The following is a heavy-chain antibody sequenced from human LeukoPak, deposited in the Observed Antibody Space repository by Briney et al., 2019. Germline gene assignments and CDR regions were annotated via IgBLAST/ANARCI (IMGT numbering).Heavy chain of an antibody. CDR3: AREGSGWYSFHYGMDV. Sequence: GRSLRLPCAASGFTFSSYGMHWVRQAPGKGLEWVAVIWYDGSNKYYADSAKGRFTISRDNSKTTPYLQMNSLRAEDTAVYYCAREGSGWYSFHYGMDVWGKGTTVTVSS. D-gene: IGHD6-19*01. V-gene: IGHV3-33*01. J-gene: IGHJ6*04. CDR1: GFTFSSYG. CDR2: IWYDGSNK.